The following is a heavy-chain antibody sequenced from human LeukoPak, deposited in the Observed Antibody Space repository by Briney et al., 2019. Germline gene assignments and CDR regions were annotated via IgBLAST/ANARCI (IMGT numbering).Heavy chain of an antibody. CDR2: IYYSGST. Sequence: SETLSLTCTVSGGSISSYYWSWIRQPPGKGLEWIGYIYYSGSTNYNPSLKSRVTISVDTSKNQFSLKLGSVTAADTAVYYCARGSDYDILTGIYYMDVWGKGTTVTVSS. J-gene: IGHJ6*03. CDR1: GGSISSYY. D-gene: IGHD3-9*01. V-gene: IGHV4-59*01. CDR3: ARGSDYDILTGIYYMDV.